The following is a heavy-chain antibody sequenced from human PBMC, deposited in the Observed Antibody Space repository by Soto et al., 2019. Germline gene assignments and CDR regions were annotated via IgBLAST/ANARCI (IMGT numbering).Heavy chain of an antibody. CDR3: ARASGSSYWFDP. D-gene: IGHD1-26*01. CDR2: ISAYNGNT. V-gene: IGHV1-18*01. J-gene: IGHJ5*02. CDR1: GDTFTSYG. Sequence: KVVCAASGDTFTSYGLSWVRQAPGQGLEWMGWISAYNGNTNYAQKLQGRVTMTTDTSTSTAYMELRSLRSDDTAVYYCARASGSSYWFDPWGQGTLVPVSS.